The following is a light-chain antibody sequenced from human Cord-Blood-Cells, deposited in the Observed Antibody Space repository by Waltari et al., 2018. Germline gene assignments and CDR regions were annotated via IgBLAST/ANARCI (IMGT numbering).Light chain of an antibody. CDR2: EVS. Sequence: QSALTQPPPASGSPGQSVTISCTGTSSDAGGYNYVPCYQQHPCNAPKLMIYEVSKRPSGVPDRFSGSKSGNTASLTVSGLQAEDEADYYCSSYAGSNNYVFGTGTKVTVL. CDR3: SSYAGSNNYV. J-gene: IGLJ1*01. CDR1: SSDAGGYNY. V-gene: IGLV2-8*01.